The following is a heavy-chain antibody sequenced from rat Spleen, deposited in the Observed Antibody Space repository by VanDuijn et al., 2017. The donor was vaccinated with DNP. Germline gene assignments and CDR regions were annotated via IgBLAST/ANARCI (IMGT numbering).Heavy chain of an antibody. CDR2: IIYDGSST. V-gene: IGHV5-20*01. Sequence: EVQLVESGGGLVQPGRSLKLSCAASGFTFSDYYMAWVRQAPTKGLEWVTTIIYDGSSTYYPDSVKGRFTISRNNAKSTLYLQMDSLRSEDTATYYCATERYGGYGDWFAYWGQGVMVTVSS. CDR1: GFTFSDYY. D-gene: IGHD1-11*01. CDR3: ATERYGGYGDWFAY. J-gene: IGHJ2*01.